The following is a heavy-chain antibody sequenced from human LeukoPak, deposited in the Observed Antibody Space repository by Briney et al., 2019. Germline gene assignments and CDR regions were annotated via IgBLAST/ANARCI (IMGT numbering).Heavy chain of an antibody. J-gene: IGHJ4*02. CDR3: AKEKYYYDTSGYYPCDY. V-gene: IGHV3-23*01. CDR1: GFTFSSFA. Sequence: GGSLRLSCAASGFTFSSFAMNWVRQAPGKGLEWVSGIGGSGYSTYYADSVKGRFTISRDNSKSTLYLQMSSLRAEDTAVYYCAKEKYYYDTSGYYPCDYWGQGTLVTVSS. D-gene: IGHD3-22*01. CDR2: IGGSGYST.